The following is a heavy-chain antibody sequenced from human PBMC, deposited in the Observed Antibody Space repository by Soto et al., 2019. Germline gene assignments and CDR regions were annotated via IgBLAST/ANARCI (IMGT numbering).Heavy chain of an antibody. CDR2: IKTDGSVT. J-gene: IGHJ4*02. D-gene: IGHD3-16*01. V-gene: IGHV3-74*01. CDR3: ARDLGGSHDY. CDR1: GFTFGSYK. Sequence: PVGSRSLCSAASGFTFGSYKMSWVRQAPGKGLVWVSRIKTDGSVTTYADSVKGRFTISRDNAKNTLYLQMNTLRAEDTAVYYCARDLGGSHDYWGRGTLVTGSS.